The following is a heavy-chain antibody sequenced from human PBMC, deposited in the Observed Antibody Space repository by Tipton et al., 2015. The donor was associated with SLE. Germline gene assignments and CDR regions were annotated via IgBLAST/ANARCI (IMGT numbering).Heavy chain of an antibody. D-gene: IGHD6-19*01. CDR1: GFTFSSYA. V-gene: IGHV3-23*01. CDR3: AKALAVDSYYFDY. CDR2: ISGSGGST. Sequence: GSLRLSCAASGFTFSSYAMSWVRQAPGKGLEWVSAISGSGGSTYYADSVKGRFTISRDNSKNTLYLQMNSLRAEDTTVYYCAKALAVDSYYFDYWGQGTLVTVSS. J-gene: IGHJ4*02.